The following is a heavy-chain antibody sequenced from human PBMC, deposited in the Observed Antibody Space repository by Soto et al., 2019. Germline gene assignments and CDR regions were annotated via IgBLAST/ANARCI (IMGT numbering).Heavy chain of an antibody. CDR2: INSDVTST. CDR1: GFTLTGYW. CDR3: ARYLGGSSYGAPDF. V-gene: IGHV3-74*01. Sequence: EVQLVESGGGLVQPGGSLRLSCVASGFTLTGYWMHWVRHVPGRGLVWVSRINSDVTSTSYADSVEGRFTVSRDNAKNTLFLQMNSLIAEDTGVYYCARYLGGSSYGAPDFWGPGNLVTVSS. D-gene: IGHD5-18*01. J-gene: IGHJ4*02.